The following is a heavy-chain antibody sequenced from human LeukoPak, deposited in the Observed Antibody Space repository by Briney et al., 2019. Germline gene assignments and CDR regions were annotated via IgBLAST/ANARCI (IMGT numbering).Heavy chain of an antibody. CDR3: ARVGYYDSSGYFDY. J-gene: IGHJ4*02. V-gene: IGHV1-18*01. D-gene: IGHD3-22*01. CDR2: VSAYNGST. CDR1: GYTFTSYG. Sequence: ASVKVSCKASGYTFTSYGISWVRQAPGQGLEWMGWVSAYNGSTNYAQKLQGRVTMTTDTSTSTAYMELRSLRSDDTAVYYCARVGYYDSSGYFDYWGQGTLVTVSS.